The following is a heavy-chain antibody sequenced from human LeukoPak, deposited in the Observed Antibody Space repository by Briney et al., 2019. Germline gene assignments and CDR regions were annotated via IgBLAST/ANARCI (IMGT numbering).Heavy chain of an antibody. CDR1: GESFSGYY. V-gene: IGHV4-34*01. CDR2: NNHSGDT. CDR3: ARSPCSGDCYPTYYYYYMDV. Sequence: SETLSLTCSVYGESFSGYYWSWIRQPPGKGLEWIGENNHSGDTNYNPSLKSRVTISVDTSRNQFSLKLSSVTAADTAVYYCARSPCSGDCYPTYYYYYMDVWGKGTTVTVSS. J-gene: IGHJ6*03. D-gene: IGHD2-21*02.